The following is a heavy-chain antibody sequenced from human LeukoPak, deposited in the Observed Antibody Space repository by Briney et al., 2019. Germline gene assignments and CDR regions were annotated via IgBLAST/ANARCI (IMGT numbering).Heavy chain of an antibody. CDR1: GGSVSGYY. CDR3: ARGITSWGFDP. J-gene: IGHJ5*02. D-gene: IGHD2-2*01. V-gene: IGHV4-34*01. CDR2: INHSGST. Sequence: SETLSLTCAVYGGSVSGYYWSWIRQPPGKGLEWIGEINHSGSTNYNPSLKSRVTISVDTSKNQFSLKLRSMTAADTAVYYCARGITSWGFDPWGQGTLVTVSS.